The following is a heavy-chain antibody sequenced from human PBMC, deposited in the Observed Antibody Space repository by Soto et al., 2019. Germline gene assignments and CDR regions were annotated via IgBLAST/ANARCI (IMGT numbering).Heavy chain of an antibody. D-gene: IGHD6-13*01. V-gene: IGHV3-64D*06. CDR1: GFTFSSYA. CDR2: ISSNGGST. J-gene: IGHJ5*02. CDR3: VKDFAFYSSSGFNWFDP. Sequence: VGSLRLSCSASGFTFSSYAMHWVRQAPGKGLEYVSAISSNGGSTYYADSVKGRFTISRDNSKNTLYLQMSSLRAEDTAVYYCVKDFAFYSSSGFNWFDPWGQGTLVTVSS.